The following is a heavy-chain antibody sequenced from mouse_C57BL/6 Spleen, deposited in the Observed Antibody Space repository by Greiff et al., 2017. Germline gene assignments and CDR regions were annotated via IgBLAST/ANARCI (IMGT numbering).Heavy chain of an antibody. CDR1: GFNIKDDY. Sequence: VQLQQSGAELVRPGASVKLSCTASGFNIKDDYMHWVKQRPEQGLEWIGWIDPENGDTEYASKFQGKATITADTSSNTAYLQLSSLTSEDTAVYYCTPSTMAYYLDYWGQGTTLTVSS. J-gene: IGHJ2*01. D-gene: IGHD2-1*01. V-gene: IGHV14-4*01. CDR3: TPSTMAYYLDY. CDR2: IDPENGDT.